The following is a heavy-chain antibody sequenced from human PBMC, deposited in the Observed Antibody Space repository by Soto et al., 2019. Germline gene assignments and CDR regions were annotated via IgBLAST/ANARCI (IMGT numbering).Heavy chain of an antibody. V-gene: IGHV3-33*01. Sequence: QVQLVESGGGVVQPGRSLRLSCAASGFSFSSYGMHWVRQAPGKGLEWVAVIWYDGSYKYYADSVKGRFTISRDTSKNTLYLQMNSLRAEDTAVYYCARGREGTANDLTFDYWGQGALVTVSS. CDR1: GFSFSSYG. D-gene: IGHD3-3*01. CDR2: IWYDGSYK. CDR3: ARGREGTANDLTFDY. J-gene: IGHJ4*02.